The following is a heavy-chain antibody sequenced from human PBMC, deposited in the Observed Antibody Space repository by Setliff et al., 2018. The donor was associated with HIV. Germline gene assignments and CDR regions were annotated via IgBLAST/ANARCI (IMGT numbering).Heavy chain of an antibody. Sequence: SETLSLTCTVSGGSISSHYWNWIRQPPGKGLEWIGYIYYSGTTNYNPSLKSRVTISIDTSKNQFSLKLTSVTAADTAVYYCARENYGSGSLGVFDPWGQGTLVTVSS. CDR1: GGSISSHY. D-gene: IGHD3-10*01. CDR3: ARENYGSGSLGVFDP. V-gene: IGHV4-59*11. J-gene: IGHJ5*02. CDR2: IYYSGTT.